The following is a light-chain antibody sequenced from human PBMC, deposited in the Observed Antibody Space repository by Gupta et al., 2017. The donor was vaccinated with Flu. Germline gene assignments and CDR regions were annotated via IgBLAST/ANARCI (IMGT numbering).Light chain of an antibody. V-gene: IGLV1-44*01. Sequence: RLTITCSGTSSEVGRNPGIWYQHLHGQKPNLRMYKKSKSRSGVPARFSGSTSGATDSLTISGVQAEDEAEYYCDESEDSLNGGVFGGGTKLTVL. CDR2: KKS. J-gene: IGLJ3*02. CDR3: DESEDSLNGGV. CDR1: SSEVGRNP.